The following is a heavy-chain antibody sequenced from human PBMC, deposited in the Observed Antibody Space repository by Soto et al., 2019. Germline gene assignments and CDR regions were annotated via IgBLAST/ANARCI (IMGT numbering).Heavy chain of an antibody. V-gene: IGHV4-34*01. CDR3: ARGRKWLQLNYFDY. J-gene: IGHJ4*02. D-gene: IGHD1-1*01. CDR2: INHSGST. Sequence: QVQLQQWGAGLLKPSETLSLTCAVYGGSFSGYYWSWIRQPPGKGLEWIGEINHSGSTNYNPSLTSRVTISVDTSKNQFSLKMSSVTAADTAVYYCARGRKWLQLNYFDYWGQGTLVTVSS. CDR1: GGSFSGYY.